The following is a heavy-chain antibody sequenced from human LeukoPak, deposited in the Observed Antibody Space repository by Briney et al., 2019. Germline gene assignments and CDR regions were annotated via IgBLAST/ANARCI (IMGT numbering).Heavy chain of an antibody. D-gene: IGHD6-19*01. CDR1: GYTFTGYY. CDR3: ARVYSSGWYLTYYYYGMDV. J-gene: IGHJ6*02. Sequence: ASVKVSCKASGYTFTGYYMHWVRQAPGQGLEWMGWINPNSGGTNYAQKFQGRVTMTRDTSISTAYMELSSLRSEDTAVYYCARVYSSGWYLTYYYYGMDVWGQGTTVTVSS. V-gene: IGHV1-2*02. CDR2: INPNSGGT.